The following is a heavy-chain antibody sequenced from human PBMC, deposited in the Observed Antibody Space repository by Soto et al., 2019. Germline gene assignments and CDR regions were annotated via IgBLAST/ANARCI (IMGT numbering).Heavy chain of an antibody. CDR3: ARGRYDGSSYCQKQEDWFEH. D-gene: IGHD3-22*01. J-gene: IGHJ5*02. CDR1: GYTFTGYY. CDR2: INPNSGGT. Sequence: ASVKVSCKASGYTFTGYYMHWVRQAPGQGLEWMGWINPNSGGTNYAQKFQGRVTMTRDTSISTAYMELSRLRSDDTAVYYCARGRYDGSSYCQKQEDWFEHWGPGTRGT. V-gene: IGHV1-2*02.